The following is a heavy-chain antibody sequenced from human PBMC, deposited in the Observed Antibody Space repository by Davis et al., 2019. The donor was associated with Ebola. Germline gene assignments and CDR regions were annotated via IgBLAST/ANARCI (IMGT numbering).Heavy chain of an antibody. CDR3: TSTTVTTDY. D-gene: IGHD4-17*01. CDR2: IRSKANSYAT. J-gene: IGHJ4*02. V-gene: IGHV3-73*01. CDR1: GFTFSGSA. Sequence: GGLRLSCAASGFTFSGSAMHWVRQASGKGLEWVGRIRSKANSYATAYAASVKGRFTISRDDSKNTAYLQMNSLKTEDTAVYYCTSTTVTTDYWGQGTLVTVSS.